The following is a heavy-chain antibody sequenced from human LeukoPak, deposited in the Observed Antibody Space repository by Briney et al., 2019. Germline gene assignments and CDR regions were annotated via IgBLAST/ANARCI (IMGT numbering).Heavy chain of an antibody. D-gene: IGHD6-19*01. CDR2: ISWDIYTI. CDR1: GFTFDDYA. J-gene: IGHJ1*01. Sequence: GGSLRLSCAASGFTFDDYALHWVRQAPGKGLEWVSGISWDIYTIGYADSVKGRFTISRDNAKNSLYLQMNSLRAEDTALYYCAKDKGSGPRSGYLQHWGQGTLVTVSS. V-gene: IGHV3-9*01. CDR3: AKDKGSGPRSGYLQH.